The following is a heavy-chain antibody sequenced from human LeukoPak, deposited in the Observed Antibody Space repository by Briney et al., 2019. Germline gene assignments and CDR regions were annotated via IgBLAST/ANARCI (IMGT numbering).Heavy chain of an antibody. V-gene: IGHV4-59*12. J-gene: IGHJ5*02. D-gene: IGHD3-16*01. CDR3: ARAPIPYDRSRTDYRFDP. CDR1: GGSINRYY. Sequence: SETLSLTCTVSGGSINRYYGSWIRQPPGKGLEWIGYIYYSGSTHYNPSLESRVTISLDTSKSQFSLKLTSVTAADTAVYYCARAPIPYDRSRTDYRFDPWGQGTLVTVAS. CDR2: IYYSGST.